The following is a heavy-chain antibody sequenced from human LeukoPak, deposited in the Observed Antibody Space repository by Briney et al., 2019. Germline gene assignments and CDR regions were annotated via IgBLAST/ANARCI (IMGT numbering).Heavy chain of an antibody. Sequence: ASVKVSCKASGYIFSGYYIHWVRQAPGQGFEWMGFINTYTRNPTYAQGFTGRFVFSLDTSVSTAHLQISNLKAEDTAVYYCARQVGTASSHDFGHWGHGTLVTVSS. J-gene: IGHJ4*01. CDR1: GYIFSGYY. CDR2: INTYTRNP. D-gene: IGHD2-21*02. CDR3: ARQVGTASSHDFGH. V-gene: IGHV7-4-1*02.